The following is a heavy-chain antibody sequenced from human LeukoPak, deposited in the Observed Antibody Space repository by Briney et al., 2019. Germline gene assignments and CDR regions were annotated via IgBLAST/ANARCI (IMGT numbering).Heavy chain of an antibody. D-gene: IGHD3-3*01. Sequence: ASVKVSCKASGYTFTSYGISWVRQAPGRGLEWMGWISAYNGNTNYAQKLQGRVTMTTDTSTSTAYMELRSLRSDDTAVYYCARFLFTEPHFDYWGQGTLVTVSS. J-gene: IGHJ4*02. V-gene: IGHV1-18*01. CDR3: ARFLFTEPHFDY. CDR2: ISAYNGNT. CDR1: GYTFTSYG.